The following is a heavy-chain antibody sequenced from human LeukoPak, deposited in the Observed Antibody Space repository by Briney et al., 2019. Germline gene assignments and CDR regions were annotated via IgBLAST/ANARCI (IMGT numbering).Heavy chain of an antibody. Sequence: GGSLRLSCAASGFTFSSHGIHWVRQAPGKGLEWVAVIWYDGSDKDYADSVKGRFTISRDNSKNTLYLQMNSLRVEDTAVYYCAKVMTRTMVRGVPPSDYWGQGTLVTVSS. V-gene: IGHV3-33*06. CDR2: IWYDGSDK. CDR1: GFTFSSHG. J-gene: IGHJ4*02. CDR3: AKVMTRTMVRGVPPSDY. D-gene: IGHD3-10*01.